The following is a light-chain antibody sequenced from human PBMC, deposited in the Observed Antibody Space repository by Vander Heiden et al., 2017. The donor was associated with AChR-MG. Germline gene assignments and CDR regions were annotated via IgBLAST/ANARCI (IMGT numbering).Light chain of an antibody. CDR1: RSDVGGYNY. CDR3: SSYAGNTPVV. Sequence: QSALTQPASASGSPGQSITLSCTGTRSDVGGYNYDSWSQQHPGKATKLMIYDGSNRPSGVSNRFSGSKSGNTASLTISGLQAEDEADYFCSSYAGNTPVVFGGGTKLTVL. V-gene: IGLV2-14*01. CDR2: DGS. J-gene: IGLJ2*01.